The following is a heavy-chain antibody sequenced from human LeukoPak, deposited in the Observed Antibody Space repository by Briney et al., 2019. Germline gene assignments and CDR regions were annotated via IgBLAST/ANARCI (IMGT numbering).Heavy chain of an antibody. Sequence: GGSLRLSCAASGFTFSSYWMHWVRQAPGKGLVWVSRINSDGSSTSYADSVKGRFTISRDNAKNTLYLQMNSLRAEDTAVYYCARVRGSYTHHDAFDIWGQGTMVTVSS. D-gene: IGHD1-26*01. V-gene: IGHV3-74*01. J-gene: IGHJ3*02. CDR2: INSDGSST. CDR3: ARVRGSYTHHDAFDI. CDR1: GFTFSSYW.